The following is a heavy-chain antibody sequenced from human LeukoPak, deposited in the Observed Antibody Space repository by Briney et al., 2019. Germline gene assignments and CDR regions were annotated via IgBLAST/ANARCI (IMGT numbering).Heavy chain of an antibody. Sequence: SPSETLSLTCTVSGGSISSYYWSWIRQPPGKGLEWVGHIYYLGSTNYNPSLKSRVTISIDTSKNYFSLKLSSVTAADTAVYYCARLNRGLYDYVWGSYRYRDNWFDPWGQGTLVTVSS. J-gene: IGHJ5*02. CDR1: GGSISSYY. V-gene: IGHV4-59*12. CDR2: IYYLGST. D-gene: IGHD3-16*02. CDR3: ARLNRGLYDYVWGSYRYRDNWFDP.